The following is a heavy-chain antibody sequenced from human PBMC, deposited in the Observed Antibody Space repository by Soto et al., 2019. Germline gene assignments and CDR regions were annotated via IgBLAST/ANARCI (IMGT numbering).Heavy chain of an antibody. CDR1: GYSFTNYG. D-gene: IGHD1-1*01. CDR3: ARANTWVTGRVGTH. CDR2: IRGYNGNT. V-gene: IGHV1-18*01. J-gene: IGHJ4*02. Sequence: QIHLEQSRIEMKEPGTSLKISCATSGYSFTNYGISWVRQAPGQGLEWRGWIRGYNGNTKYAQSFHDRVVMTADKFTSTGYLEMRNLRSNDTAVYYCARANTWVTGRVGTHWGQGTKVTVSS.